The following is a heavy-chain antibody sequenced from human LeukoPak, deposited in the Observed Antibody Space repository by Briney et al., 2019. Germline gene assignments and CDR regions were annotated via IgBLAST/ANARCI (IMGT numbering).Heavy chain of an antibody. J-gene: IGHJ3*02. CDR2: IWYDGSNK. D-gene: IGHD3-16*01. CDR1: GFTFSSYG. CDR3: ARALYEPDAFDI. V-gene: IGHV3-33*01. Sequence: GGSLRLSCAASGFTFSSYGMHWVRQAPGKGLEWVAVIWYDGSNKYYADSVKGRFTISRDNAKNSLYLQMNSLRAEDTAVYYCARALYEPDAFDIWGQGTMVTVSS.